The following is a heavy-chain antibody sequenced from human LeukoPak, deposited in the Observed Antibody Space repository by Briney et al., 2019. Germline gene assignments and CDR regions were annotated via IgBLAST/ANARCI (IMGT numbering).Heavy chain of an antibody. Sequence: PGGSLRLSCAASGFTFSSYGIHWVRQAPGKGLEWVAFIRYDGINKYYADSVKGRFTISRDNSNNTLFLQMNSLRPEDTAVYYCARDLGLSVSGTSYFDLWGRGSLVTVSS. CDR1: GFTFSSYG. V-gene: IGHV3-30*02. CDR2: IRYDGINK. J-gene: IGHJ2*01. CDR3: ARDLGLSVSGTSYFDL. D-gene: IGHD6-19*01.